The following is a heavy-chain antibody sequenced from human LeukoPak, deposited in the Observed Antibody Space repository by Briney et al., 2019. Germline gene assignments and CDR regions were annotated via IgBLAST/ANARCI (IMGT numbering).Heavy chain of an antibody. J-gene: IGHJ6*02. CDR3: ARHQYYSDSSGYYNYYGMDA. D-gene: IGHD3-22*01. V-gene: IGHV5-51*01. Sequence: GESLKISCKVSGYSFTSYWIGWVRQMPGKGLEWMGIVYPRDSKTNYSPSFQGQVTISADKSISTAYLQWSSLKASDTAMYYCARHQYYSDSSGYYNYYGMDAWGQGTTVTVSS. CDR2: VYPRDSKT. CDR1: GYSFTSYW.